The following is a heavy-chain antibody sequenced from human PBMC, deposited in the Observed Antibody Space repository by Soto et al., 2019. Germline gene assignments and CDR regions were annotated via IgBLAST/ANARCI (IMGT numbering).Heavy chain of an antibody. Sequence: PSETLSLTCTVSGGSISSYYWSWIRQPPGKGLEWIGYIYYSGSTNYNPSLKSRVTISVDTSKNQFSLKLSSVTAADTAVYYCARLSGWLQFSPYFDYWGQGTLVTVSS. J-gene: IGHJ4*02. CDR2: IYYSGST. D-gene: IGHD5-12*01. CDR1: GGSISSYY. V-gene: IGHV4-59*08. CDR3: ARLSGWLQFSPYFDY.